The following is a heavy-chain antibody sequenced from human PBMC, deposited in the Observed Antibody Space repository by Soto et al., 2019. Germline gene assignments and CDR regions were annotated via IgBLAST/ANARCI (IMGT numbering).Heavy chain of an antibody. Sequence: EVQLLDSGGGLVQPGGSLRLSCAASGFTFSNYVMNWVRQAPGKGLDWVSSISASGGSTYYADSVKGRFTISRDTSKNTLDLQLSSLRAEDTAVYDGANGPLGRGYDLDYWGQGTLVTVSA. CDR2: ISASGGST. CDR3: ANGPLGRGYDLDY. V-gene: IGHV3-23*01. J-gene: IGHJ4*02. D-gene: IGHD5-12*01. CDR1: GFTFSNYV.